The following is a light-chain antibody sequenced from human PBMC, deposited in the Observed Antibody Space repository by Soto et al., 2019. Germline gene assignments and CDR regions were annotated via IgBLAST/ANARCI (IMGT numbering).Light chain of an antibody. CDR1: QGISSW. Sequence: DIQMTQSPSSVSSYVGDRVTITFRASQGISSWLAWYQQKPGKAPKLLIYKASTLKSGVPSRFSGSGSGTEFTLTISSLQPDDFATYYCQHYNSYSEAFGQGTKVDIK. CDR3: QHYNSYSEA. V-gene: IGKV1-5*03. J-gene: IGKJ1*01. CDR2: KAS.